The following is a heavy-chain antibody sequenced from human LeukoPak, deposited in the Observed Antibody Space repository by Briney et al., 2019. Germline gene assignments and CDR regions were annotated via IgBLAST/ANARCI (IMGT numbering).Heavy chain of an antibody. CDR2: MNPNSGNT. J-gene: IGHJ5*02. CDR1: GYTFTSYD. V-gene: IGHV1-8*01. D-gene: IGHD3-3*01. CDR3: ARACVEGPKYYDFWSGCGPVSYP. Sequence: GASVKVSCKASGYTFTSYDINWVRQATGQGLEWMGWMNPNSGNTGYAQKFQGRVTMTRNTSISTAYMELSSLRSEDTAVYYCARACVEGPKYYDFWSGCGPVSYPWGQGTLVTVSS.